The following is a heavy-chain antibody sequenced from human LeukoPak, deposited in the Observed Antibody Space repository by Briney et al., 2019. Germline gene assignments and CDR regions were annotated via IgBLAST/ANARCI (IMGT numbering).Heavy chain of an antibody. V-gene: IGHV4-59*08. Sequence: SETLSLTCTVAGYSISSYYWSWIRQPPGKGLEWIGYIYYSGRTNYNPPLKSRVTISVDTSKNQLSLKLSSVTAADTAVYYCARGGRDGYTLYPFDYWGQGTLVTVSS. J-gene: IGHJ4*02. CDR2: IYYSGRT. CDR3: ARGGRDGYTLYPFDY. CDR1: GYSISSYY. D-gene: IGHD5-24*01.